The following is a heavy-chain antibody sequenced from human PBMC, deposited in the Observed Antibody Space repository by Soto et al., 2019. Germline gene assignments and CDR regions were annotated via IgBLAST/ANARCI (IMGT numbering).Heavy chain of an antibody. V-gene: IGHV4-39*01. D-gene: IGHD4-17*01. CDR1: GGSISSPSYN. J-gene: IGHJ4*02. CDR2: FFYGGRT. CDR3: TTVASTHFDS. Sequence: QVQLQESGPGLLKPSETLSLTCTVSGGSISSPSYNWGWVRQPPGKGPEWLGSFFYGGRTHYIPSLKSRLAISVDMARSQVSLILTSVTAADTAVYYCTTVASTHFDSWGQGALVTVSS.